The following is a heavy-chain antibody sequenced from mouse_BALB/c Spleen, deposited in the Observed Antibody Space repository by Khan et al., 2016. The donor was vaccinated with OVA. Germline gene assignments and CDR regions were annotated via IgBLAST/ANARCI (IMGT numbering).Heavy chain of an antibody. V-gene: IGHV3-2*02. CDR3: ARKDYDNYDPFPY. CDR1: GFSITSEYA. D-gene: IGHD2-4*01. Sequence: EVKLMESGPGLVKPSQSLSLTCTVTGFSITSEYAWNWLRQFPGDKLGWMGYINYSGNTNFKPSLKGRTTISRDTPKNTFFLQLNSVTTEDTATYYCARKDYDNYDPFPYWGQGTLVTVSA. CDR2: INYSGNT. J-gene: IGHJ3*01.